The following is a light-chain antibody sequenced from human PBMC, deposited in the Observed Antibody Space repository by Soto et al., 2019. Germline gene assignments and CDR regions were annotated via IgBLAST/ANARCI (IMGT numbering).Light chain of an antibody. J-gene: IGKJ3*01. CDR3: QQYNSYV. CDR1: QSIGNW. Sequence: DVQMTQTPSSLCASVGDRVILICRASQSIGNWLAWYQQKPGKAPKLLIYKASSLESGVPTRFSGSGSGTDFTLTISSLQPEDFATYYCQQYNSYVFGPGTKVDIK. V-gene: IGKV1-5*03. CDR2: KAS.